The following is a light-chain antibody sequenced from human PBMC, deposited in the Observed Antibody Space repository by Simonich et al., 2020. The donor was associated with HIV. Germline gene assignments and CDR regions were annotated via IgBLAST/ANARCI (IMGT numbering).Light chain of an antibody. CDR2: DAS. V-gene: IGKV3-20*01. Sequence: EIVLTQSPATLSLSPGERATLSCRASQSVSSYLAWYQQKPGQAPRLLIYDASSRATGIPDRFSGSGSGTDFIFTISRLEPEDFAVYYCQQYCSSPRTFGQGTKVEIK. J-gene: IGKJ1*01. CDR3: QQYCSSPRT. CDR1: QSVSSY.